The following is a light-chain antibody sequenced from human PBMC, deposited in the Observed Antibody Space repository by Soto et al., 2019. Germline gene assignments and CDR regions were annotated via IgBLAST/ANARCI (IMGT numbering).Light chain of an antibody. CDR2: SNN. CDR3: AAWDDSLNGVV. V-gene: IGLV1-44*01. CDR1: SSSIGSNT. Sequence: QSVLTQPPSASGTPGQRVTISCSGSSSSIGSNTVNWYQQLPGTAPKLLIYSNNQRPSGVPDRFSGSKSGTSASLAISGLQYEDEADYYCAAWDDSLNGVVFGGGTKVTVL. J-gene: IGLJ2*01.